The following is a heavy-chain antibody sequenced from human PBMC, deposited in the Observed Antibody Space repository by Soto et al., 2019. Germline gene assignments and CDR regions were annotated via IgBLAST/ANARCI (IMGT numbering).Heavy chain of an antibody. CDR3: ARAVENPPGRFLEWLFDYYYGMDV. J-gene: IGHJ6*02. Sequence: GGSLRLSCTASGFTFGDYAMSWFRQAPGKGLEWVGFIRSKAYGGTTEYAASVKGRFTISRDDSKSIAYLQMNSLKTEDTAVYYCARAVENPPGRFLEWLFDYYYGMDVWGQGTTVTVSS. D-gene: IGHD3-3*01. V-gene: IGHV3-49*03. CDR2: IRSKAYGGTT. CDR1: GFTFGDYA.